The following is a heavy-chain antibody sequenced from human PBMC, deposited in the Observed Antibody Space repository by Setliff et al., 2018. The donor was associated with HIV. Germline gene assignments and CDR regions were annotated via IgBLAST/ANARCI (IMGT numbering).Heavy chain of an antibody. Sequence: SETLSLTCTVSGGSISSGSYYWSWIRQPAGKGLEWIGRIYTSGSTNYNPSLKSRVTISVDTSKNQFSLKLSSVTAADTAVYYCARAYSGSLDYWGQGTLVTVSS. V-gene: IGHV4-61*02. D-gene: IGHD1-26*01. CDR2: IYTSGST. J-gene: IGHJ4*02. CDR3: ARAYSGSLDY. CDR1: GGSISSGSYY.